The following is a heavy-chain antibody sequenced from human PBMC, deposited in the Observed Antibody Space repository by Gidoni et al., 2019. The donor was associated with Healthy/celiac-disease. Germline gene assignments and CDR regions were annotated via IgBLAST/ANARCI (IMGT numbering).Heavy chain of an antibody. Sequence: QVQLVQSGAEVKKPGASVKVACKASGYTFTSYGISWGGQAPVRGLEWMGWSSAYNGNTNDAQKLQGRVNMTTDTSTSTAYMVLRSLRSDDTAVYYGARDTGGIQLWKIFDYWGQGTLVTVSS. CDR1: GYTFTSYG. J-gene: IGHJ4*02. D-gene: IGHD5-18*01. CDR2: SSAYNGNT. CDR3: ARDTGGIQLWKIFDY. V-gene: IGHV1-18*04.